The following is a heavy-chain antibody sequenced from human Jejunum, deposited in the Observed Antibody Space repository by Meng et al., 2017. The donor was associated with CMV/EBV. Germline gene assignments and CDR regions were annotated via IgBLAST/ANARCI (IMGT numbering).Heavy chain of an antibody. V-gene: IGHV3-15*01. CDR2: IKSNTDGGTA. CDR1: NAW. Sequence: NAWMAWVRQAPGKGLEWVGHIKSNTDGGTADYAAPVKGRFTISRDDSKNTLYLQMSSLKTEDTAVYYCPTVGISGSRWYYNGMHVWGQGTTVTVSS. CDR3: PTVGISGSRWYYNGMHV. D-gene: IGHD4-23*01. J-gene: IGHJ6*02.